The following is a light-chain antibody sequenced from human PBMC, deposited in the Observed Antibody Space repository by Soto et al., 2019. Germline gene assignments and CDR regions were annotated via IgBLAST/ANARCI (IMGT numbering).Light chain of an antibody. CDR1: SSDVGGYNY. J-gene: IGLJ1*01. Sequence: QSVLTQPASVSGSPGQSITISCTGTSSDVGGYNYVSWYQQHPGKAPKLMIYEVSNRPSGVFNRFSGSKSGNTASLTISGLQAEDEADYYCTSYTGSSTPYVFGTGTKVTVL. CDR3: TSYTGSSTPYV. V-gene: IGLV2-14*01. CDR2: EVS.